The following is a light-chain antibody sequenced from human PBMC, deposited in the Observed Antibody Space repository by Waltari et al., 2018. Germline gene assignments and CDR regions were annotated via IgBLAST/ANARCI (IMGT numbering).Light chain of an antibody. CDR1: NIGAKL. J-gene: IGLJ2*01. Sequence: SYVLTQPPSVSVAPGQTAKFTCEGNNIGAKLLHWYQQKPGQAPVVVANDDSHRPAGIPERTPGSECENPATLTISRVEAGEEADYYCQVWDSNSEESVVFGGGTKLTVL. CDR2: DDS. CDR3: QVWDSNSEESVV. V-gene: IGLV3-21*02.